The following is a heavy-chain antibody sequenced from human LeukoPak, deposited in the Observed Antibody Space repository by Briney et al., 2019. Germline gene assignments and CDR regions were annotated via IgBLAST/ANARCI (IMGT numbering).Heavy chain of an antibody. CDR3: ARENGPGGAEFDY. CDR1: GFTFSSYS. V-gene: IGHV3-21*01. J-gene: IGHJ4*02. Sequence: GGSLRLSCVASGFTFSSYSITWVRQAPGKGLEWVSYISSGSSYIYSAGYADSVKGRFTISRDNAQNSVYLQVSSLRGEDTAVYYRARENGPGGAEFDYWGQGTLVTVSS. D-gene: IGHD3-16*01. CDR2: ISSGSSYI.